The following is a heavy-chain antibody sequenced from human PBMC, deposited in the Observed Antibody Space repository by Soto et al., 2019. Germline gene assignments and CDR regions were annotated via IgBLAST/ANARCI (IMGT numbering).Heavy chain of an antibody. J-gene: IGHJ6*02. Sequence: SETLCLTCTVSGGSITNYYCSWFRQPPGKGLEWIGYIQYNGYSAYNLSLKRRVTMSMDTSKTQFSLMLESVTATDTAVYYCARHGFGSLHGLVXVWGQGTAVXVSS. CDR2: IQYNGYS. CDR1: GGSITNYY. CDR3: ARHGFGSLHGLVXV. V-gene: IGHV4-59*08. D-gene: IGHD3-10*01.